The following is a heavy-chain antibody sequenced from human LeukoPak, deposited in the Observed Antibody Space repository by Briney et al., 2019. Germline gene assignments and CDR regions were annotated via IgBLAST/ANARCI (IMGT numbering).Heavy chain of an antibody. D-gene: IGHD3-22*01. CDR3: ARVVGWLWPDY. CDR1: GGSFSGYY. Sequence: PSETLSLTCAVYGGSFSGYYWSWIRQPPGKGLEWIGEINHSGSTNYNPSLTSRVTISVDTSKNQFSLKLSSVTAADTAVYYCARVVGWLWPDYWGQGTLVTVSS. V-gene: IGHV4-34*01. J-gene: IGHJ4*02. CDR2: INHSGST.